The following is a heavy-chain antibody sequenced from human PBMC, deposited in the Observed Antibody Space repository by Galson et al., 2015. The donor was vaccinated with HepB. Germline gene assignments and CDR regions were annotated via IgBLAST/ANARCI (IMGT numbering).Heavy chain of an antibody. CDR1: GDSISSGGYY. J-gene: IGHJ4*01. V-gene: IGHV4-31*03. Sequence: TLSLTCTVSGDSISSGGYYWSWIRQHPGRGLEYIGSISYSGSAYYSPSLRSRLTISVDTSNNQFSLKLNSMTAADTAVYYCARGLRHHYGPDYWGQGTLVTVSS. D-gene: IGHD3-10*01. CDR3: ARGLRHHYGPDY. CDR2: ISYSGSA.